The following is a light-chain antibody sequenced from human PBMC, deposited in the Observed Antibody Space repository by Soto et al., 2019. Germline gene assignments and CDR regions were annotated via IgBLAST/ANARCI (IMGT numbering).Light chain of an antibody. Sequence: QAVVAQPASVSGSPGQSITISCTGTSSDVGAYNYVSWYQHHPGKAPKLMIFDVSKRPSGISNRFSGSKSGNTASLTISGLQSEDEADYFCSSYTTNTTPVFGGGTQLTVL. CDR1: SSDVGAYNY. V-gene: IGLV2-14*03. J-gene: IGLJ2*01. CDR3: SSYTTNTTPV. CDR2: DVS.